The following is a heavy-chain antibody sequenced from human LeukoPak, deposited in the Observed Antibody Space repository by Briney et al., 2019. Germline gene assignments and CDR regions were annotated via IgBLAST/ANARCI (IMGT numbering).Heavy chain of an antibody. J-gene: IGHJ5*02. D-gene: IGHD3-10*01. Sequence: ASVKVSCKASGYTFSGYYIFWVRRAPGQGLEWMGWINPNSGGTNYAPEFQGRLTMTRDTSITTAYVELSTLRSDDTAVYYCALIGDHAWFDPWGQGTLVTVSS. V-gene: IGHV1-2*02. CDR1: GYTFSGYY. CDR2: INPNSGGT. CDR3: ALIGDHAWFDP.